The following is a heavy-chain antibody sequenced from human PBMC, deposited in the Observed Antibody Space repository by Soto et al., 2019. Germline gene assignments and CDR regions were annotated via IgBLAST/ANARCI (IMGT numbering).Heavy chain of an antibody. D-gene: IGHD3-10*01. CDR3: ARGWTGSYPGSRIFDF. J-gene: IGHJ4*02. CDR2: ITDNGGDA. V-gene: IGHV3-23*01. CDR1: GLTFGTRA. Sequence: GGSLRLSCVASGLTFGTRAMSWVRQPQGEGLQWVATITDNGGDAKYADFMRGRFVIFRDNSMKTLYLQITSTTAEDSAMDFCARGWTGSYPGSRIFDFWGRGTLVTVSS.